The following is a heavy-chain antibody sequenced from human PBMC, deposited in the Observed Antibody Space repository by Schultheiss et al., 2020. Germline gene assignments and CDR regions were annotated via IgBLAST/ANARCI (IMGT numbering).Heavy chain of an antibody. CDR1: GFTVSSNY. J-gene: IGHJ4*02. Sequence: GGSLRLSCAASGFTVSSNYMSWVRQAPGKGLEWVSVIYSGGSTYYADSVKGRFTISRDNSNNTLYLQMNSLRAEDTAIYYCAKSSCGELPGFDYWGQGTLVTVSS. CDR3: AKSSCGELPGFDY. CDR2: IYSGGST. D-gene: IGHD1-26*01. V-gene: IGHV3-53*01.